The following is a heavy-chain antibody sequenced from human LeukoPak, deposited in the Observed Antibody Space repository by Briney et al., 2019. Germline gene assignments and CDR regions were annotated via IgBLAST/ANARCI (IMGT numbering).Heavy chain of an antibody. V-gene: IGHV3-23*01. Sequence: GLSLRLSCEGSGFSFNGYAMSWVRQAPGKGLEWVAVTGGSDDNKHYEDSVKGRFSISRDTSENRLFLQMNSLRPDDSALYYCTKDLMTGFSSGWYLAYWGQGTLVTVAS. CDR2: TGGSDDNK. D-gene: IGHD6-19*01. CDR1: GFSFNGYA. CDR3: TKDLMTGFSSGWYLAY. J-gene: IGHJ4*02.